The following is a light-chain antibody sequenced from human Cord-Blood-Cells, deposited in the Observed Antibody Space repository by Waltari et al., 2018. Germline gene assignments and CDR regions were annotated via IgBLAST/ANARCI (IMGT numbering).Light chain of an antibody. Sequence: QSALTQPASVSGSPGQSITISCTVTSSDVGSYNLVSWYQQHPGKAPKLMIYEGSKRPSGVSNRFSGSKSGNTASLPISGLQAEDEADYYCCSYAGSSTSWVFGGGTKLTVL. J-gene: IGLJ3*02. V-gene: IGLV2-23*01. CDR1: SSDVGSYNL. CDR3: CSYAGSSTSWV. CDR2: EGS.